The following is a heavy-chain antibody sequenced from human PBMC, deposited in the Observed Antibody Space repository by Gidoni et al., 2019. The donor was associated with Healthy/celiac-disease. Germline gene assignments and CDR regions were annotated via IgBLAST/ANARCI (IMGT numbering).Heavy chain of an antibody. Sequence: QVQLVQSGAEVKKPGSSVKVSCKASGGTFSSYAISWVRQAPGQGLEWMGGIIPIVGTANYAQKFQGRVTITADESTSTAYMELSSLRSEDTAVYYCARIPRGYCSSTSCPNWFDPWGQGTLVTVSS. CDR3: ARIPRGYCSSTSCPNWFDP. CDR2: IIPIVGTA. CDR1: GGTFSSYA. V-gene: IGHV1-69*01. J-gene: IGHJ5*02. D-gene: IGHD2-2*01.